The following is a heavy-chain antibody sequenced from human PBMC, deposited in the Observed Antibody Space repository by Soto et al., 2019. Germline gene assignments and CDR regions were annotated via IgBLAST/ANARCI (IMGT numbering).Heavy chain of an antibody. J-gene: IGHJ4*02. CDR1: GGSISSSSYY. CDR3: ASLRRDGYNYSFDY. Sequence: PSQTLSLTCTVSGGSISSSSYYWGWIRQPPGKGLEWIGSIYYSGSTYYNPSLKSRVTISVDTSKNQFSLKLSSVTAADTAVYYCASLRRDGYNYSFDYWGQGTLVTVSS. D-gene: IGHD5-12*01. CDR2: IYYSGST. V-gene: IGHV4-39*01.